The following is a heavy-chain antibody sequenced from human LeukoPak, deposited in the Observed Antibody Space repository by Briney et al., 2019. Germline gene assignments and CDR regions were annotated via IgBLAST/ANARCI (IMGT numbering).Heavy chain of an antibody. Sequence: TGGSLRLSCVASGFSFSNFGMHWVRQAPGKGLEWVAVIWSDGSEKYYVDSVKGRFTISRDNSKNTLYLQMNSLRTEDTAVYYCVVNDYDSSGYYKTWGQGTLVTVSS. CDR2: IWSDGSEK. CDR1: GFSFSNFG. D-gene: IGHD3-22*01. V-gene: IGHV3-33*01. CDR3: VVNDYDSSGYYKT. J-gene: IGHJ4*02.